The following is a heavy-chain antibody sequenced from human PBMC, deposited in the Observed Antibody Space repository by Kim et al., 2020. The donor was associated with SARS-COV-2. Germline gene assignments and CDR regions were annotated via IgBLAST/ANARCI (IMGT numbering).Heavy chain of an antibody. Sequence: GSEKYYADSLKDRFTISRDNAKNSVFLQMNSLRAEDTAVYYCARGHFWFDPWGQGTLVTVSS. V-gene: IGHV3-7*01. J-gene: IGHJ5*02. CDR2: GSEK. CDR3: ARGHFWFDP.